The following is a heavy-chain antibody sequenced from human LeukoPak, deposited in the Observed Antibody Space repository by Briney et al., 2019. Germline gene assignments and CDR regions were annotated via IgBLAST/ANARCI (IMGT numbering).Heavy chain of an antibody. J-gene: IGHJ5*02. CDR2: INPNSGGT. V-gene: IGHV1-2*02. CDR3: ARKLLLAGYWFDP. CDR1: GYTFTGYY. D-gene: IGHD1-26*01. Sequence: GASVKVSCKASGYTFTGYYMHWVRQAPGQGLEWMGWINPNSGGTNYAQKFQGRVTMTRDTSISTAYMELSRLRSDDTAVYYCARKLLLAGYWFDPWGQGTLVTVSS.